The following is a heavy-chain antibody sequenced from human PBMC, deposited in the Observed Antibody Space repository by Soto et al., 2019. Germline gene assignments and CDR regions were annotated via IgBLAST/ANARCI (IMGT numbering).Heavy chain of an antibody. CDR2: IYYTGIT. J-gene: IGHJ5*02. CDR3: ARTYYYRSGTYFAWFDL. V-gene: IGHV4-30-4*01. Sequence: SXTLSLTCTVSGASIISGEHYWSWSRQAPGKGLEWIGLIYYTGITDYNPSLKSRVAISLDTSKNQFSLKLSSVTAADTAVYFCARTYYYRSGTYFAWFDLWGPGTLVTVSS. CDR1: GASIISGEHY. D-gene: IGHD3-10*01.